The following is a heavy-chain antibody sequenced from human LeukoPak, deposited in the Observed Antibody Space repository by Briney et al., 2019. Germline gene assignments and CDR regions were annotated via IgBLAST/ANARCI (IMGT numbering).Heavy chain of an antibody. D-gene: IGHD6-25*01. V-gene: IGHV1-2*02. CDR3: ARGRPGDYFDY. J-gene: IGHJ4*02. CDR1: GYTFTGYY. CDR2: INPTSGGT. Sequence: ASVKVSCKASGYTFTGYYIHWVRQAPGQGLEWMGWINPTSGGTKYAQKFQGRVTMTRDTSISTAYMDLSRLRSDDTAVYYCARGRPGDYFDYWGQGTLVTVSS.